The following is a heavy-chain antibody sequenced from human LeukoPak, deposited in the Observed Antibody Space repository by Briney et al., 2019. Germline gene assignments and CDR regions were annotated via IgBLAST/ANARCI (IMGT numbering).Heavy chain of an antibody. D-gene: IGHD5-18*01. Sequence: GGSLRLSCAASGFTFDDYAMHWVRQAPGKGLEWVSGISWNSDIIVYADSVEGRFTISRDNAKNSLYLQMNSLKTEDMAFYYCAKDYHRGYSYGYFDYWGQGTLVTVSS. CDR3: AKDYHRGYSYGYFDY. CDR2: ISWNSDII. CDR1: GFTFDDYA. J-gene: IGHJ4*02. V-gene: IGHV3-9*03.